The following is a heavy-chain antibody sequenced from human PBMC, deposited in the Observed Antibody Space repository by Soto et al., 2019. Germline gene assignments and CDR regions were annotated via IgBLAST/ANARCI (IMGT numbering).Heavy chain of an antibody. CDR2: IFYSGST. CDR3: ARGTHYYYYYYMDV. Sequence: SETLSLTCTVSGGPLSTDSYYWSWIRQPPGKGLEWIGYIFYSGSTNYKPSLKSRVTISLDTSKNQFSLKLSSVTAADTAVYYCARGTHYYYYYYMDVWGKGTTVTVSS. J-gene: IGHJ6*03. V-gene: IGHV4-61*01. CDR1: GGPLSTDSYY.